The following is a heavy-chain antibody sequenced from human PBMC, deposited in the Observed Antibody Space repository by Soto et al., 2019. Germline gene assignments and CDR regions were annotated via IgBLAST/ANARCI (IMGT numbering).Heavy chain of an antibody. CDR3: ATLPPRIEVRLLPIPT. Sequence: SETLSLTCTVSGGSISSGGYSWSWIRQPPGKGLEWIGYIYHSGSTYYNPSLKSRVTISVDRSKNQFSLKLSAVTAADTAVYYCATLPPRIEVRLLPIPTWGQGILVTVSS. V-gene: IGHV4-30-2*01. D-gene: IGHD2-2*02. CDR1: GGSISSGGYS. J-gene: IGHJ4*02. CDR2: IYHSGST.